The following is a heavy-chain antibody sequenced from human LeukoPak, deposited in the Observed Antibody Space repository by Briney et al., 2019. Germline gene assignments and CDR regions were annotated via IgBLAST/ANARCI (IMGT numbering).Heavy chain of an antibody. V-gene: IGHV6-1*01. Sequence: QTLSLTCAVSGDSFTSKKGAWNWIRQSPSRGLDWLVRAYYRSKWYNDYAESMEGRLTISQDTSKSQYSLHLNSVTPDDTAVYYCARDFGTTGWHTFDYWGQGTLVTVSS. CDR2: AYYRSKWYN. D-gene: IGHD6-19*01. CDR3: ARDFGTTGWHTFDY. J-gene: IGHJ4*02. CDR1: GDSFTSKKGA.